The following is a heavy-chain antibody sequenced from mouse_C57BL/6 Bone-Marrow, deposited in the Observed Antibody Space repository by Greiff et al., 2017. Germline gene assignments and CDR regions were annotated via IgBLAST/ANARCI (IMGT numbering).Heavy chain of an antibody. V-gene: IGHV14-4*01. D-gene: IGHD1-2*01. CDR2: IDPENGDT. CDR1: GFNFQDYY. J-gene: IGHJ2*01. CDR3: TSLLRLSSAY. Sequence: EVKLVESGAELVRPGASVKLSCTASGFNFQDYYMHWVKQRPEQGLEWIGWIDPENGDTEYASKFQGKATITADKSSNTAYLHLSSLTSEDSDGYNITSLLRLSSAYWGQGTTLTVSS.